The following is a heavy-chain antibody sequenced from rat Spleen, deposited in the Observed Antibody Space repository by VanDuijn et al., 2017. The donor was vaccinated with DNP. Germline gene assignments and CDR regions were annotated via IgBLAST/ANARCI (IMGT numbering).Heavy chain of an antibody. Sequence: EVQLQESGPGLVKPSQSLSLTCSVTGYSITSSYRWNWLRKFPGNKLEYIGHISYSGGTNYNPSLKSRTSITRYTSKNNFFLHLNSVTTEDTATYCCARWTRYFDYWGQGVMVTVSS. J-gene: IGHJ2*01. CDR1: GYSITSSY. D-gene: IGHD1-7*01. CDR3: ARWTRYFDY. V-gene: IGHV3-1*01. CDR2: ISYSGGT.